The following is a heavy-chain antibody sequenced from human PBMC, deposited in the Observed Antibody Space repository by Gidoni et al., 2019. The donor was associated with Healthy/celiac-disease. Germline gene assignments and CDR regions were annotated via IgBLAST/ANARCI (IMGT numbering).Heavy chain of an antibody. CDR3: TRAEDSGSYTGNFDY. D-gene: IGHD1-26*01. J-gene: IGHJ4*02. Sequence: QVQLVESGGGVVQPGRSLRLSCAASGFTFSSYGMHWVRQAPGKGLAWVAVRWYDGSNKYYADSVKGRFTISRDNSKNTLYLQMNSLRAEDTAVYYCTRAEDSGSYTGNFDYWGQGTLVTVSS. CDR2: RWYDGSNK. CDR1: GFTFSSYG. V-gene: IGHV3-33*01.